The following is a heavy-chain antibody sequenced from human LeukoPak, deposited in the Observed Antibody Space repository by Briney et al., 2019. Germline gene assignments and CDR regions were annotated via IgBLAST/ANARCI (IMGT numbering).Heavy chain of an antibody. CDR1: GGPISGFY. J-gene: IGHJ4*03. D-gene: IGHD1-1*01. V-gene: IGHV4-59*08. CDR2: IYNRGST. Sequence: SETLSLTCTVSGGPISGFYWSWMRQSPGKGLEWVAYIYNRGSTNSNPSLQSRVTISVDTSKNQFSLNLSSVTAADTAIYCCARHVLGGYNLHDGYFDYWGQGTLVAVSS. CDR3: ARHVLGGYNLHDGYFDY.